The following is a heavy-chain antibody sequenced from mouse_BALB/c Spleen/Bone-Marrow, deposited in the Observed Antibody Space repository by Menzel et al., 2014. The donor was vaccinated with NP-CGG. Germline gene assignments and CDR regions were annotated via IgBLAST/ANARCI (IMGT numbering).Heavy chain of an antibody. CDR3: ARRGDRYGGWDY. J-gene: IGHJ4*01. V-gene: IGHV1-39*01. CDR2: IDPYYGGT. CDR1: GYSFTGYN. D-gene: IGHD2-14*01. Sequence: EVQLQQSGPELEKPGASVKISCKASGYSFTGYNMNWVKQSNGKSLEWIGNIDPYYGGTSYNQKFKGKATLTVDKSSSTAYMQLKRLTSEDAEVYDCARRGDRYGGWDYWGQGTSVTVSS.